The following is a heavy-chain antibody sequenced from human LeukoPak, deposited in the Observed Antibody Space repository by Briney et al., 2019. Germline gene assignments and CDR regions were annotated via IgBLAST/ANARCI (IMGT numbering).Heavy chain of an antibody. CDR3: ARKARGVFTPMDY. J-gene: IGHJ4*02. CDR2: ISSSSSNT. CDR1: GFTFSSYS. D-gene: IGHD3-10*01. V-gene: IGHV3-48*04. Sequence: GGSLRLSCAASGFTFSSYSMNWVRQAPGKGLEWVSYISSSSSNTNYADSVKGRFTISRDNAKNSLYLQMNSLRAEDTAVYYCARKARGVFTPMDYWGQGTLVTVSS.